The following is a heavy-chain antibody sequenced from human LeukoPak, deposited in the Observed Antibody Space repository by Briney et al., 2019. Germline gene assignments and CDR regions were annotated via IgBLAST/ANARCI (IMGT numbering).Heavy chain of an antibody. Sequence: SVKVSCKASGGTLSTCAISWVPQAPGQGLEWMGGVIPILDTTNYAQKFQGRVTITTDESTSTAYMELSSLKSEETAVYYCARGNRFRTYYDNSGFYDYFDFWGQGTLVTVSS. CDR2: VIPILDTT. V-gene: IGHV1-69*05. CDR1: GGTLSTCA. J-gene: IGHJ4*02. D-gene: IGHD3-22*01. CDR3: ARGNRFRTYYDNSGFYDYFDF.